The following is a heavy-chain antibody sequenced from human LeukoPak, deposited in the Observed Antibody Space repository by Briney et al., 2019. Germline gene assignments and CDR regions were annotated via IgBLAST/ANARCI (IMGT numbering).Heavy chain of an antibody. V-gene: IGHV3-23*01. CDR1: GFTFRSYA. D-gene: IGHD3-16*01. Sequence: PGGSLRLSCAASGFTFRSYAMSWVRQAPGKGLEWVSAISGSGGSTYYADSVRGRFTISRDNSKNTLYLHMNSLRAEDTGVYYCARGRVAGDNFFDYWGQGTLVTVSS. CDR2: ISGSGGST. CDR3: ARGRVAGDNFFDY. J-gene: IGHJ4*02.